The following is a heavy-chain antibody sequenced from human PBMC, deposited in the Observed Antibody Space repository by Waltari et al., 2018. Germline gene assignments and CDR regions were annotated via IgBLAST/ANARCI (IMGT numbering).Heavy chain of an antibody. V-gene: IGHV3-48*04. CDR1: GFPFSSYS. D-gene: IGHD6-19*01. CDR3: ARRYSSGFDY. CDR2: ISSSSVTI. Sequence: EVQLVESGGGLVQPGGSLRLSCAASGFPFSSYSMNWVRQAPGKGLVWVSYISSSSVTIYYADSVKGRFTISRDNAKNSLYLQMNSLRAEDTAVYYCARRYSSGFDYWGQGTLVTVSS. J-gene: IGHJ4*02.